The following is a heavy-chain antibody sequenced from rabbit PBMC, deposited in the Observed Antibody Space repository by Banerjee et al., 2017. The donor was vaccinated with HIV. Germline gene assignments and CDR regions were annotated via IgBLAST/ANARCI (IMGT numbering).Heavy chain of an antibody. V-gene: IGHV1S45*01. Sequence: QEQLEESGGDLVKPEGSLTLTCTASGFSFSSIHWICWVRQAPGKGLEWLACIYAGSRGRTYYASWAKGRFTISKTSSTTVTLQMTSLTVADTATYFCARDTSTSFSTYGMDLWGPGTLVTVS. D-gene: IGHD1-1*01. CDR2: IYAGSRGRT. CDR1: GFSFSSIHW. J-gene: IGHJ6*01. CDR3: ARDTSTSFSTYGMDL.